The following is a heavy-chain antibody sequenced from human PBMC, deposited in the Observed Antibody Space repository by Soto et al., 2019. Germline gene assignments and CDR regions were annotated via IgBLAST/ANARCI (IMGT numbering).Heavy chain of an antibody. CDR2: IYHSGST. D-gene: IGHD6-13*01. V-gene: IGHV4-4*02. CDR1: GGSISSSNW. CDR3: ARDGAAAPGYYYYGMDV. J-gene: IGHJ6*02. Sequence: PSETLSLTCAVSGGSISSSNWWSWDRQPPGXGLEWIGEIYHSGSTNYNPSLKSRVTISVDKSKNQFSLKLSSVTAADTAVYYCARDGAAAPGYYYYGMDVWGQGTTVTVSS.